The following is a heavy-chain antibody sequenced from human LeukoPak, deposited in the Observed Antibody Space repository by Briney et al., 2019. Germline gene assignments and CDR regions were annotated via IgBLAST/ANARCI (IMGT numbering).Heavy chain of an antibody. D-gene: IGHD3-22*01. CDR1: GGSISSGGYY. Sequence: SQTLSLTCTVSGGSISSGGYYWSWIRQHPGKGLEWIGYIYYSGGTYYNPSLKSRVTISVDTSKNQFSLKLSSVTAADTAVYYCARDDSSGYYPTGMDVWGQGTTVTVSS. V-gene: IGHV4-31*03. CDR2: IYYSGGT. CDR3: ARDDSSGYYPTGMDV. J-gene: IGHJ6*02.